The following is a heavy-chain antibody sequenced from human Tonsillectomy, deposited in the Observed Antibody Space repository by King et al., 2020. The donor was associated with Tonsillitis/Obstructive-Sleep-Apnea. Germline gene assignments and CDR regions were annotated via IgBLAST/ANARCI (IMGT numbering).Heavy chain of an antibody. CDR2: ISIEGYI. CDR3: AIGRGDV. V-gene: IGHV3-53*01. CDR1: GFAVASNF. Sequence: VQLVESGGVFIQPGGSLRLSCAASGFAVASNFMGWVRQAPGRGLKDVSLISIEGYIYYADSVKGRFTISRDTSRDMLYLQMNFLSVDDTAVYYCAIGRGDVWGQGTMVTVSS. J-gene: IGHJ3*01.